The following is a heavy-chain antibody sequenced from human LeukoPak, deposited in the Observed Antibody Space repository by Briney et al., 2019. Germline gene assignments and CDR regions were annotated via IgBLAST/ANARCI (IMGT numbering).Heavy chain of an antibody. J-gene: IGHJ4*02. V-gene: IGHV3-49*04. CDR1: GFTFGDYA. D-gene: IGHD6-6*01. CDR3: TRARDIAALDY. CDR2: IRSKAYGGTT. Sequence: PGRSPRLSCTASGFTFGDYAMSLVRQAPGKGLEWVAFIRSKAYGGTTEYAASVKGRFTISRDDSKSIAYLQMNSLKTEDTAVYYCTRARDIAALDYWGQGTLVTVSS.